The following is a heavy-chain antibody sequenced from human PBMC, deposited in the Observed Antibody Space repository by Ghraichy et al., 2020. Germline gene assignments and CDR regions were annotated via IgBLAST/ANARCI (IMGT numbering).Heavy chain of an antibody. CDR2: IDYSGST. V-gene: IGHV4-59*01. Sequence: SETLSLTCTVSGGSISGYYWTWIRQPPGKGLEWIGHIDYSGSTNYNSSLKSRVTISVDTSRNDFSLHLSSVTAADTAVYYCARDGGYNIVTGRYVSDIWGQGKMVTVSA. J-gene: IGHJ3*02. CDR3: ARDGGYNIVTGRYVSDI. D-gene: IGHD3-9*01. CDR1: GGSISGYY.